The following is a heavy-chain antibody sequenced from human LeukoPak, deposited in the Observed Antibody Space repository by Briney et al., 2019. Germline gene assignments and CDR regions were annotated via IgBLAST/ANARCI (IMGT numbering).Heavy chain of an antibody. J-gene: IGHJ4*02. CDR2: INHSGST. CDR1: GGSISSYY. CDR3: ASSIAVADDY. Sequence: SETLSLTCTVSGGSISSYYWSWIRQPPGKGLEWIGEINHSGSTNYNPSLKSRVTISVDTSKNQFSLKLSSVTAADTAVYYCASSIAVADDYWGQGTLVTVSS. V-gene: IGHV4-34*01. D-gene: IGHD6-19*01.